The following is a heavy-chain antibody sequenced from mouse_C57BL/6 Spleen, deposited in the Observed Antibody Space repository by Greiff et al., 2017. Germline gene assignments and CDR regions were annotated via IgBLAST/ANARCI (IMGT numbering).Heavy chain of an antibody. J-gene: IGHJ4*01. CDR1: GYTFTSYW. CDR3: ARSIRRYAMDY. Sequence: QVQLKQPGAELVKPGASVKMSCKASGYTFTSYWITWVKQRPGQGLEWIGDIYPGSGSTNYNEKFKSKATLTVDTSSSTAYMQLSSLTSEDSAVYYCARSIRRYAMDYWGQGTSVTVSS. CDR2: IYPGSGST. V-gene: IGHV1-55*01.